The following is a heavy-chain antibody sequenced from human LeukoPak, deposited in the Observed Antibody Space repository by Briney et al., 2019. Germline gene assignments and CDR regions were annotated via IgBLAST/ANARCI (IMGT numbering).Heavy chain of an antibody. CDR1: GGSFSGYY. J-gene: IGHJ6*02. CDR3: ARDSSGSGMDV. D-gene: IGHD6-19*01. V-gene: IGHV4-34*01. Sequence: PSETLSLTCAVYGGSFSGYYWSWIRQPPGKGLEWIGEINHSGSTNYNPSLKSRVTISVDTSKNQFSLKLSSVTAADTAVYYCARDSSGSGMDVWGQGTTVTVSS. CDR2: INHSGST.